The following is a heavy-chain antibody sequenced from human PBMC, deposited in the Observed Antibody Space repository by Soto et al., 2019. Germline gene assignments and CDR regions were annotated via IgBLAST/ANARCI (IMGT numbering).Heavy chain of an antibody. V-gene: IGHV4-31*01. CDR1: GGSISSGDYY. D-gene: IGHD2-2*02. J-gene: IGHJ4*02. CDR3: ARSPYTTTYFDY. Sequence: QVQLQESGPGLVKPSQTLPLTCTVSGGSISSGDYYWAWIRQHPGKGLEWIGHIHYSGDTYYNLSLKSPLTMSVDTSKNQFSLRLKSVTDADTAVYFCARSPYTTTYFDYWGQGTLVTVSS. CDR2: IHYSGDT.